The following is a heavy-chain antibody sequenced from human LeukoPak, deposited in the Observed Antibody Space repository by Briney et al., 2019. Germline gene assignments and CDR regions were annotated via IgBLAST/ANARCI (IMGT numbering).Heavy chain of an antibody. CDR3: ARYVDGNLAY. CDR1: GISFITFW. V-gene: IGHV3-7*01. J-gene: IGHJ4*02. Sequence: GESLEISFVAFGISFITFWMAWGRRAPGQGLEGVASMKQDGSAKHYVYSVKGRFTISSDNANNSLYLQMNSLRAEDTAVYYCARYVDGNLAYWGQGPLVTVSS. D-gene: IGHD1-14*01. CDR2: MKQDGSAK.